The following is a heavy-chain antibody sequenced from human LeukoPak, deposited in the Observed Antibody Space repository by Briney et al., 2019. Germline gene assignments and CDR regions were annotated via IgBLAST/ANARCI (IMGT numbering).Heavy chain of an antibody. D-gene: IGHD1-20*01. CDR3: AREYNNWNGLDY. V-gene: IGHV4-61*01. CDR2: IYYSGST. Sequence: SETLSLTCTVSGGSVSSGSYYWSWIRQPPGKGLEWIGYIYYSGSTNYNPSLKSRVTISVDTSKNQFSLKLSSVTAADTAVYDCAREYNNWNGLDYWGQGTLVTVSS. J-gene: IGHJ4*02. CDR1: GGSVSSGSYY.